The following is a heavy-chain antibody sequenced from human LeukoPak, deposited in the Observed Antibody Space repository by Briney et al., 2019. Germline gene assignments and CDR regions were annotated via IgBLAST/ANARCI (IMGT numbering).Heavy chain of an antibody. V-gene: IGHV3-7*01. CDR1: GFSFRNYW. Sequence: PGGSLRLSCAASGFSFRNYWMGWVRQAPGKGLEWVANTKPDESAEYYADSVRGRFSTSRDNANNLLYLQMNSLRAEDTAVYYCARDGGLHTNFDYWGQGTLVTVSS. D-gene: IGHD2-15*01. J-gene: IGHJ4*02. CDR2: TKPDESAE. CDR3: ARDGGLHTNFDY.